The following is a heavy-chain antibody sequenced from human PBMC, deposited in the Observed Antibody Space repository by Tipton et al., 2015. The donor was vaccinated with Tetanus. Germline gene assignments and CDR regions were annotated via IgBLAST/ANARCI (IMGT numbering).Heavy chain of an antibody. CDR1: GYTFTSYG. Sequence: QLVQSGAEVKKPGASVKVSCKASGYTFTSYGINWVRQAPGQGLEWMGWISAYSGATYYAQKFRGRVTMTTDTSTNTAYMELRSLASDDTAVISCARGASGTHTESGRDGYWGQGTLVTVSS. V-gene: IGHV1-18*01. CDR2: ISAYSGAT. D-gene: IGHD1-1*01. J-gene: IGHJ4*02. CDR3: ARGASGTHTESGRDGY.